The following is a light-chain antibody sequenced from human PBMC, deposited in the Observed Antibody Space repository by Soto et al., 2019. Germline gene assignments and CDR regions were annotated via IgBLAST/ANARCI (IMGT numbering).Light chain of an antibody. V-gene: IGKV3-15*01. Sequence: EIVLTQSPSTLSLSPGRTAPPSCRASQSDRSNLAWSQQRPGKAPRLLIYGASTRATGIPARFSGSGSGTEFTLTISSLQSEDVAVYYCQQYNNWPRTFGQGTKVDIK. CDR1: QSDRSN. CDR2: GAS. J-gene: IGKJ1*01. CDR3: QQYNNWPRT.